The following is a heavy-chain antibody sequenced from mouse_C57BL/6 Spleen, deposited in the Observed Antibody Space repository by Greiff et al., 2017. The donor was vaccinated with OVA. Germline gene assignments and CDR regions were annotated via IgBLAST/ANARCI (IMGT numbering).Heavy chain of an antibody. D-gene: IGHD1-1*01. Sequence: QVQLQQSDAELVKPGASVKISCKVSGYTFTDHTMHWMKQRPEQGLEWIGYIYPRDGSTKYNEKFKGKATLTADKSSSTAYMQLNSLTSEDSAVYFCARGPHYYGSSQYYFDYWGQGTTLTVSS. V-gene: IGHV1-78*01. CDR1: GYTFTDHT. CDR3: ARGPHYYGSSQYYFDY. CDR2: IYPRDGST. J-gene: IGHJ2*01.